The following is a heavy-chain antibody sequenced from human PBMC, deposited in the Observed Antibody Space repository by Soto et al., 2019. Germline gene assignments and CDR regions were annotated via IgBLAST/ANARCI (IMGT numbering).Heavy chain of an antibody. CDR3: AILDNYGTPTPQDV. V-gene: IGHV1-18*01. CDR2: ISPYSGNT. Sequence: QVQLVQSGDEVRKPGSSVKVSCKASGYIFVNYGIAWVRQAPGQGLEWMGWISPYSGNTHYASKVQGRLTMTTDTSTSTAYMERRRLTSADTAVYYCAILDNYGTPTPQDVCGQGTTVTVSS. CDR1: GYIFVNYG. D-gene: IGHD2-2*03. J-gene: IGHJ6*02.